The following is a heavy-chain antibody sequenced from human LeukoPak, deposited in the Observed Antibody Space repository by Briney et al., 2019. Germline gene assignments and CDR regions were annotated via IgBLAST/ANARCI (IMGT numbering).Heavy chain of an antibody. J-gene: IGHJ4*02. Sequence: GGSLRLSCAASGFTFSGSDMHWVRQASGKGLEWVGRIRIKTNSYATAYAASVKGRFTISRDDSKNTAYLQMNSPKTEDTAVYYCTTLDFDYWGQGTLVTVSS. CDR3: TTLDFDY. V-gene: IGHV3-73*01. CDR2: IRIKTNSYAT. CDR1: GFTFSGSD.